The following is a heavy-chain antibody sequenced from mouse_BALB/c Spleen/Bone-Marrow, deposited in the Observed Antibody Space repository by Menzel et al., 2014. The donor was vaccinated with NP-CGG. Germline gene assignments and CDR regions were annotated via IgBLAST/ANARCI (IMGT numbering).Heavy chain of an antibody. Sequence: QVQLQHPGPELVKPGASVKMSCKASGYTFTDYVITWVKQRTGQGLEWIGEIYPGSGSTYYNEKFKGKATLTADKSSNTAYMQLGSLTSEDSAVYFCARLDGNYRYAMDYWGQGTSVTVSS. CDR3: ARLDGNYRYAMDY. V-gene: IGHV1-77*01. D-gene: IGHD2-1*01. CDR2: IYPGSGST. CDR1: GYTFTDYV. J-gene: IGHJ4*01.